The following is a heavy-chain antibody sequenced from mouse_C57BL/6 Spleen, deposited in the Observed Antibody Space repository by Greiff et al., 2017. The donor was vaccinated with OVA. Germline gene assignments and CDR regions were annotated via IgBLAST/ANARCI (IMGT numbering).Heavy chain of an antibody. J-gene: IGHJ4*01. Sequence: VQLQQSGPGMVKPSQSLSLTCTVTGYSITSGYDWHWIRHFPGNKLEWMGYISYSGSTNYNPSLKSRISITHDTSKNHFFLKLNSVTTEDTATYYCARGSRGAMDYWGQGTSVTVSS. CDR1: GYSITSGYD. CDR3: ARGSRGAMDY. CDR2: ISYSGST. V-gene: IGHV3-1*01.